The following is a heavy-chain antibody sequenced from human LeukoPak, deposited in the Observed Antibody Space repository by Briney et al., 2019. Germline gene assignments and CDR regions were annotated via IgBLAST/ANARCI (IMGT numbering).Heavy chain of an antibody. CDR3: VRDHNSENWGSLGK. V-gene: IGHV1-2*02. Sequence: GASVKVSCKASGYTFTGYYMHWVRQAPGQGLEWMGWINPNSGGTNYAQKFQGRVTMTRDTSISTAYMELSRLRSDDTAVYYCVRDHNSENWGSLGKWGQGTLVTVSS. CDR1: GYTFTGYY. CDR2: INPNSGGT. J-gene: IGHJ4*02. D-gene: IGHD7-27*01.